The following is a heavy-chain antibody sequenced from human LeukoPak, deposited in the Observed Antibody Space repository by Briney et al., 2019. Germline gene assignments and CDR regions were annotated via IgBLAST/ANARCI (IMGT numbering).Heavy chain of an antibody. J-gene: IGHJ4*03. Sequence: SQTLSLTCAVHGESFSAYFWSWIRQVPGKGLEWIGEIDHRGISNYNPPLKSRATISVAPSKNQFSLSLTSVTAADTAVYYCATRSSTLAAARCFDDWGQGTVVTVSS. CDR1: GESFSAYF. V-gene: IGHV4-34*01. CDR2: IDHRGIS. CDR3: ATRSSTLAAARCFDD. D-gene: IGHD6-6*01.